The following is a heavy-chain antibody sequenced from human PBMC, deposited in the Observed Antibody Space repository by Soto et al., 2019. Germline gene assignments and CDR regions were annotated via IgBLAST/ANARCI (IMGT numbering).Heavy chain of an antibody. CDR3: AKDGQGYRISTSCTNWFDP. D-gene: IGHD2-2*01. CDR2: IS. J-gene: IGHJ5*02. CDR1: GFTFSSYG. V-gene: IGHV3-30*18. Sequence: QVQLVESGGGVVQPGRSLRLSCAASGFTFSSYGMHWVRQAPGKGLEWVAVISSVKGRFTISRDNSKNTLYLQMNSLRAEDTAVYYCAKDGQGYRISTSCTNWFDPWGQGTLVTVSS.